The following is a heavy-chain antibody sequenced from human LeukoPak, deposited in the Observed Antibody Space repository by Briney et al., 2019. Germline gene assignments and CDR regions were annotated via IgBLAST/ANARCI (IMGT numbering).Heavy chain of an antibody. CDR3: AREGGSYAYYFDY. D-gene: IGHD1-26*01. V-gene: IGHV1-69*13. J-gene: IGHJ4*02. CDR2: IIPIFGTA. CDR1: GGTFSSYA. Sequence: SVKVSCKASGGTFSSYAISWVRQAPGQGLEWMGGIIPIFGTANYAQRFQGRVTITADESTSTAYMELSSLRSEDTAVYYCAREGGSYAYYFDYWGQGTLVTVSS.